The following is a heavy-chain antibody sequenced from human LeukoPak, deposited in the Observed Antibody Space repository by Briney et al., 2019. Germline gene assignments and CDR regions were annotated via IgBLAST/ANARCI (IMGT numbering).Heavy chain of an antibody. D-gene: IGHD3-22*01. Sequence: SVKVSCKASGGTFSSYTISWVRQAPGQGLEWMGQIIPILGIANYAQKFQGRVTTTADKSTSTAYMELSSLRSEDTAVYYCARDPRIKDHSSGYDDYWGQGPLVTVSS. CDR3: ARDPRIKDHSSGYDDY. J-gene: IGHJ4*02. CDR1: GGTFSSYT. CDR2: IIPILGIA. V-gene: IGHV1-69*10.